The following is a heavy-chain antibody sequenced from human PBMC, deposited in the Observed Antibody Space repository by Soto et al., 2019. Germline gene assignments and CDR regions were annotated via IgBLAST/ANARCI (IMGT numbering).Heavy chain of an antibody. V-gene: IGHV4-34*01. CDR1: GGSFSGFY. CDR2: INHSGST. CDR3: ARGGGDYDLMAV. Sequence: SETLSLTCAGYGGSFSGFYWSWIRQPPGKGLEWIGEINHSGSTNYNPSLKSRVTVSVDTSKNQFSLKLSSMTAADTAVYYCARGGGDYDLMAVSDKGTTVTVSS. J-gene: IGHJ6*03. D-gene: IGHD3-10*01.